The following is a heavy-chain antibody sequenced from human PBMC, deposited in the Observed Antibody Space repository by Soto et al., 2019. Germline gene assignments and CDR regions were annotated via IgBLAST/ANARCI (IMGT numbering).Heavy chain of an antibody. D-gene: IGHD3-10*01. CDR1: GDSVASNSSA. Sequence: SQTLSLTCAISGDSVASNSSAWNWIRQSPSRGLEWLGRTYYRSKWYNDYAVSVKSRITINPDTSKNQFSLQLNSVTPEDTAVYYCARESMVRGAHDAFDIWGQGTMVTVSS. J-gene: IGHJ3*02. CDR3: ARESMVRGAHDAFDI. CDR2: TYYRSKWYN. V-gene: IGHV6-1*01.